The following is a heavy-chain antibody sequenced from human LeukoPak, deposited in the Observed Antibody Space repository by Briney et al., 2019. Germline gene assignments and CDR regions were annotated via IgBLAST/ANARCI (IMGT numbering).Heavy chain of an antibody. CDR3: ARQQWLEEYYFDY. Sequence: PSETLSLTCTVSGYSISSGYYWGWIRQPPGKGLEWIGSIYHSGSTYYNPSLKSRVTISVDTSKNQFSLKLSSVTAADTAVYYCARQQWLEEYYFDYWGQGTLVTVSS. V-gene: IGHV4-38-2*02. J-gene: IGHJ4*02. CDR1: GYSISSGYY. D-gene: IGHD6-19*01. CDR2: IYHSGST.